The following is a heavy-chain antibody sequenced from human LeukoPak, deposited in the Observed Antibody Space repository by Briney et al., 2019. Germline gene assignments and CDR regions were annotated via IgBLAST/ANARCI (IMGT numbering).Heavy chain of an antibody. Sequence: GGSLRLSCAASGFTFSTSAMNWVRQAPGKGLEWVSSISSSSSYIYYADSVKGRFTISRDNARNSLYLQMNSLRAEDTAVYYCARDTDQYCGRDCYVDYWGQGTLVTVSS. CDR2: ISSSSSYI. J-gene: IGHJ4*02. CDR3: ARDTDQYCGRDCYVDY. CDR1: GFTFSTSA. D-gene: IGHD2-21*02. V-gene: IGHV3-21*01.